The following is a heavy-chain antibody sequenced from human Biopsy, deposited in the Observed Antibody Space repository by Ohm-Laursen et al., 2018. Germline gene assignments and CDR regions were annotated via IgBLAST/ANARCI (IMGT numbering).Heavy chain of an antibody. CDR3: ATFRASWDTTQGGDY. CDR1: GVSISVDGYY. Sequence: TLSLTCIVSGVSISVDGYYWAWIRQLPGKGLDWIGYIYHSGTTYYNPPLKSRLTMSVDTSKNEFSLRLRSVTAADTAVYFCATFRASWDTTQGGDYWGQGTLVTVSS. V-gene: IGHV4-31*03. J-gene: IGHJ4*02. D-gene: IGHD1-26*01. CDR2: IYHSGTT.